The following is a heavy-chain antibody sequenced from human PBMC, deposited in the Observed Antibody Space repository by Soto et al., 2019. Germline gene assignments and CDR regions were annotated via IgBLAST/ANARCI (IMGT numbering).Heavy chain of an antibody. CDR1: GYRFTTSW. CDR2: IYPGDSDA. CDR3: ARGKNVRESLGWFDF. D-gene: IGHD3-10*02. J-gene: IGHJ4*02. Sequence: PGESLKISCKASGYRFTTSWIGWVRQKPGKGLECVAIIYPGDSDARYSPSFKGQVTISADKSITTAYLQWSSLKASDSGIYFCARGKNVRESLGWFDFWGPGALVTVSS. V-gene: IGHV5-51*01.